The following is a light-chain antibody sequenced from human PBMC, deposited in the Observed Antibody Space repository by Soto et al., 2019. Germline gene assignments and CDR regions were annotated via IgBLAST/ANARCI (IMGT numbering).Light chain of an antibody. CDR2: AAS. CDR3: QPSYSTDT. CDR1: QSISSY. J-gene: IGKJ2*01. V-gene: IGKV1-39*01. Sequence: DIQMTQSPSSLSASVGDRVTITCRASQSISSYLHWYQQKPGKAAKLLIYAASSWQSGVPSRFSGSGSGTDFTHATVILQPAEFPTYYCQPSYSTDTFGQATKRAIK.